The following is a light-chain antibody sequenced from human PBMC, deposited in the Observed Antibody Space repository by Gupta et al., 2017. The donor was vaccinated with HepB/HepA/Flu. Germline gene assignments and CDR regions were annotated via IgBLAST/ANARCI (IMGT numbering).Light chain of an antibody. V-gene: IGKV3-11*01. CDR2: AAS. CDR3: QQRNDWPLT. CDR1: QSVSSY. Sequence: DIVLTQSPASLSLSLGERATLSCRASQSVSSYLAWFQQKPGKAPRPLIYAASNRAAGIPARFSGSGSGTDFTLTISSLEPEDFAVYYCQQRNDWPLTFGQGTRLEIK. J-gene: IGKJ5*01.